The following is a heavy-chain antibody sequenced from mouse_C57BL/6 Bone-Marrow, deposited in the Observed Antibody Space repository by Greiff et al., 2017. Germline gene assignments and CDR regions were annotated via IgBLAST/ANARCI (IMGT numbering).Heavy chain of an antibody. V-gene: IGHV1-15*01. CDR3: TRRFTTVDRGYFDV. Sequence: VQLQQSGAELVRPGASVTLSCKASGYTFTDYEMHWVKQTPVHGLEWIGAIDPETGGTAYNQKFKGKAILTADKSSSTAYMELRSLTSEDSAVYYCTRRFTTVDRGYFDVWCTGTTVTVSS. CDR1: GYTFTDYE. J-gene: IGHJ1*03. CDR2: IDPETGGT. D-gene: IGHD1-1*01.